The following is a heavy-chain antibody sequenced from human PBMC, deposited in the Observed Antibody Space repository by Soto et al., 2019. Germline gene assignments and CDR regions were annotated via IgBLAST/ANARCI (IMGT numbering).Heavy chain of an antibody. CDR2: INHSGST. J-gene: IGHJ4*02. CDR1: GGSFSGYY. V-gene: IGHV4-34*01. CDR3: ARGRWLRSSFDY. Sequence: QVQLQQWGAGLLKPSETLSLTCAVYGGSFSGYYWSWIRQPPGKGLEWIGEINHSGSTNYNPSLKSRXTIPVXXSKNQFSLKLSSVTAADTAVYYCARGRWLRSSFDYWGQGTLVTVSS. D-gene: IGHD5-12*01.